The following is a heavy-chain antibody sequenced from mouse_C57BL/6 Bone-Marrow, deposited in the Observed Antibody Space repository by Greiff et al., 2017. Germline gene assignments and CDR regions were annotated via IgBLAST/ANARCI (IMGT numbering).Heavy chain of an antibody. Sequence: DVMLVESGGGLVKPGGSLKLSCAASGFTFSSYTMSWVRQTPEKRLEWVATISGGGGNTYYPDSVKGRFTISRDNAKNTRYLQMSGLRSEDTALYDCARHEPAVVDYAKDYWGQGTSVTVSS. CDR2: ISGGGGNT. CDR3: ARHEPAVVDYAKDY. V-gene: IGHV5-9*01. D-gene: IGHD1-1*01. CDR1: GFTFSSYT. J-gene: IGHJ4*01.